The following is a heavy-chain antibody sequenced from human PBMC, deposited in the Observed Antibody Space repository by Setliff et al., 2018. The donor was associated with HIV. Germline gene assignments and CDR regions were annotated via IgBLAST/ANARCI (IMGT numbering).Heavy chain of an antibody. D-gene: IGHD3-22*01. J-gene: IGHJ4*02. CDR1: GFTFSTYS. Sequence: GGSLRLSCAASGFTFSTYSMNWVRQAPGKGLEWVSYISSTSTTIYYADSVKGRFTISRDNAKNSLYLQMSSLRAEDTAVYYCAKDISGYSYWGQGTPVTVSS. CDR2: ISSTSTTI. V-gene: IGHV3-48*01. CDR3: AKDISGYSY.